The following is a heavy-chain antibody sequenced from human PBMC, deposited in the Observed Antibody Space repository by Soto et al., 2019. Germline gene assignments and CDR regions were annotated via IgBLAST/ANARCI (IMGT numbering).Heavy chain of an antibody. V-gene: IGHV3-64D*06. J-gene: IGHJ4*02. Sequence: GSLILSRSASGFTFSSYAMHLVRQAPGKGLEYVSAISSNGGSTYYADSVKGRFTISRDNSKNTLYLQMSSLRAEDTAVYYCVKGIAAAGTGAYYFDYWGQGTLVTVSS. D-gene: IGHD6-13*01. CDR2: ISSNGGST. CDR3: VKGIAAAGTGAYYFDY. CDR1: GFTFSSYA.